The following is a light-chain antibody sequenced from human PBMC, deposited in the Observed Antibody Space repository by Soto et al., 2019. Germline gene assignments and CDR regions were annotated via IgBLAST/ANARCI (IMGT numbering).Light chain of an antibody. V-gene: IGLV1-47*01. Sequence: QSVLTQPPSASGTPGQTVAISCSGSSSNIGSNYVYWYQQLPGTAPKLLIYRNNQRPSGVPDRFSGSKSGTSASLAISGLRSEDEADYYCAAWDDSLSAVVFGTGTKVTVL. CDR2: RNN. J-gene: IGLJ1*01. CDR3: AAWDDSLSAVV. CDR1: SSNIGSNY.